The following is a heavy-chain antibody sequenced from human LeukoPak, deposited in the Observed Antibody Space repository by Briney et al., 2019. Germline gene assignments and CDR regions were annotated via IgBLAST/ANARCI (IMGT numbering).Heavy chain of an antibody. CDR3: ARLAVIRGVTADS. D-gene: IGHD3-10*01. CDR2: INSDGSTT. V-gene: IGHV3-74*01. J-gene: IGHJ4*02. Sequence: PGGSLRLSCAASGFTFSDYWMHWVRQVSGKGLVWVSRINSDGSTTDYADSVKGRFTISRDNAKNTLYLQVNSLRAEDTAVYYCARLAVIRGVTADSWGQGTLVTVSS. CDR1: GFTFSDYW.